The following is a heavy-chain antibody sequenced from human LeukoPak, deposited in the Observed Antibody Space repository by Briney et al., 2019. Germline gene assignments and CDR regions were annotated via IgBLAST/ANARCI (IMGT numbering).Heavy chain of an antibody. Sequence: GGSLRLSCAASGFTFDDYAMHWVRQAPGKGLEWVSGISWNSGSIGYADSVKGRFTISRDNSKNTLYLQMNSLRAEDTAVYYCANSYDFWSGFFDYWGQGTLVTVSS. CDR3: ANSYDFWSGFFDY. D-gene: IGHD3-3*01. J-gene: IGHJ4*02. V-gene: IGHV3-9*01. CDR2: ISWNSGSI. CDR1: GFTFDDYA.